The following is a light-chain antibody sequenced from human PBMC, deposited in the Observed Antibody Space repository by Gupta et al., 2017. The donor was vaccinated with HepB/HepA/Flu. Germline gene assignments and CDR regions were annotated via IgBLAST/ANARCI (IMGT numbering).Light chain of an antibody. J-gene: IGKJ4*01. CDR1: QSLVCSDGNTY. V-gene: IGKV2-30*01. Sequence: DYVLTQSPLSLPVTLGQPASISCRSSQSLVCSDGNTYLYWLQQRPGQSPRRLLYKGSKRDYGVPERFSGCGSGTDFTLRSSRAEDEDVAIYYCVQGRPSCTFGGGTKVEIK. CDR2: KGS. CDR3: VQGRPSCT.